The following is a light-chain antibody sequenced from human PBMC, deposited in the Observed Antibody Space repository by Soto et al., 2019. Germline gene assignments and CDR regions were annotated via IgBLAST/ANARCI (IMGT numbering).Light chain of an antibody. J-gene: IGKJ4*01. V-gene: IGKV3-11*01. CDR1: QGVGRF. Sequence: EIVLTQSPATLSLSPGERAALSCRASQGVGRFLAWYQQKPGQAPRLLIYDASNRATGIPARFSCSGSETDFTLAIDNLEPEDFAVYYCQQRGGWPLTFGGGTKVEIK. CDR2: DAS. CDR3: QQRGGWPLT.